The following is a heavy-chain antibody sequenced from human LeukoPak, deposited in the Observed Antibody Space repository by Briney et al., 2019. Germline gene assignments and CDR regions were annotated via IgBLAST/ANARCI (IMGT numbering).Heavy chain of an antibody. CDR3: TRPPTYDSSGYYNDY. D-gene: IGHD3-22*01. J-gene: IGHJ4*02. V-gene: IGHV3-73*01. Sequence: GGSLRLSCAASGFTFSGSAMHWVRQASGKGLEWVGRIRSKANSYATAYAASVKGRFTISRDDSKNTAYLQMNSLKTEGTAVYYCTRPPTYDSSGYYNDYWGQGTLVTVSS. CDR2: IRSKANSYAT. CDR1: GFTFSGSA.